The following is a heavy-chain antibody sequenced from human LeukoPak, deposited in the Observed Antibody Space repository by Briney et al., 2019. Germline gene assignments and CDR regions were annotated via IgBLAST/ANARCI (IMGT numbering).Heavy chain of an antibody. CDR1: GFTFSSYG. CDR3: ARERRGKPQLVLHYFDY. D-gene: IGHD6-13*01. CDR2: IWYDGSNK. J-gene: IGHJ4*02. V-gene: IGHV3-33*01. Sequence: GGSLRLSCAASGFTFSSYGMHWVRQAPGKGLEWVAVIWYDGSNKYYADSVKGRFTISRDNSKNTLYLQMNSLRAEDTAVYYCARERRGKPQLVLHYFDYWGQGTLVTVSS.